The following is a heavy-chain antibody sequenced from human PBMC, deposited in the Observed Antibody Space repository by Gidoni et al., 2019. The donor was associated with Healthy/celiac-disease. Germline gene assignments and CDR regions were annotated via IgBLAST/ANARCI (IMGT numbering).Heavy chain of an antibody. CDR3: ARSYYYDSSGYYYHYFDY. CDR1: GGTFSSYA. J-gene: IGHJ4*02. CDR2: IIPILGIA. Sequence: QVQLVQSGAEVKKPGSSVKVSCKASGGTFSSYAISWVRQAPGQGLEWMGRIIPILGIANYAQKFQGRGTITADKSTSTAYMELSSLRSEDTAVYYCARSYYYDSSGYYYHYFDYWGQGTLVTVSS. V-gene: IGHV1-69*04. D-gene: IGHD3-22*01.